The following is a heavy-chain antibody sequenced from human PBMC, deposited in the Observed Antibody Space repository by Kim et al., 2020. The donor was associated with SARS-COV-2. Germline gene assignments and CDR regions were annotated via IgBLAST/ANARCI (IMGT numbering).Heavy chain of an antibody. Sequence: GGSLRLSCAASGFTFSSYGMHWVRQAPGKGLEWVAVISYDGSNKYYADSVKGRFTISRDNSKNTLYLQMNSLRAEDTAVYYCAKDGDYYDSSGYPDFGYWGQGTLVTVSS. CDR3: AKDGDYYDSSGYPDFGY. V-gene: IGHV3-30*18. CDR1: GFTFSSYG. CDR2: ISYDGSNK. J-gene: IGHJ4*02. D-gene: IGHD3-22*01.